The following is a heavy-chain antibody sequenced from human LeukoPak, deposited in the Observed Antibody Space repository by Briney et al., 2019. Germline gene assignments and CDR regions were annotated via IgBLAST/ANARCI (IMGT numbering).Heavy chain of an antibody. J-gene: IGHJ4*02. D-gene: IGHD5-12*01. CDR2: IYHSGST. V-gene: IGHV4-59*01. CDR3: ARGGGYASPIGY. Sequence: SETLSLTCTLSGGSISTYYWSWIRQPPGKGLEWIGYIYHSGSTNYNPSLKSRVTISVDTSKNQFPLKLSSVTAADTAVYYCARGGGYASPIGYWGQGALVTVSS. CDR1: GGSISTYY.